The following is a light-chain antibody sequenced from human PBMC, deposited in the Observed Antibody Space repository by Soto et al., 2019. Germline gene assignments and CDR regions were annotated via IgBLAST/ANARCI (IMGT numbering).Light chain of an antibody. V-gene: IGLV1-47*01. CDR2: RNS. J-gene: IGLJ1*01. CDR1: NSNIGSNF. CDR3: ASWDDSLSGRYV. Sequence: QSALTQPPSASGTPGQRVTSSCSGNNSNIGSNFVYLYQQFPGTAPKLLIHRNSQRPSGVPDRFSGSKSGTSASLAISGLRSEDDADYYCASWDDSLSGRYVFGSGTKVTVL.